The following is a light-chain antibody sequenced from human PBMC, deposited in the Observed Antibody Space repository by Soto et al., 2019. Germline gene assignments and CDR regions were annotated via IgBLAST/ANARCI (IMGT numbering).Light chain of an antibody. J-gene: IGLJ2*01. Sequence: QSVLTQPASVSGSPGQSITISCTGTSSDIGRYNFVSWYQQHPGKAPKLLIYEVTDRPPGVSNRFSGSKSGYTASLTISGLQAEDEADYYCSSYTSTNVAVFGGGTKLIVL. V-gene: IGLV2-14*01. CDR3: SSYTSTNVAV. CDR2: EVT. CDR1: SSDIGRYNF.